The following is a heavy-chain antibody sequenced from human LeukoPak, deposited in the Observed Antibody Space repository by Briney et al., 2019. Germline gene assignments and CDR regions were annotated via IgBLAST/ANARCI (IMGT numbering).Heavy chain of an antibody. D-gene: IGHD5-12*01. J-gene: IGHJ4*02. CDR3: ARGGYSGYFDY. CDR1: GGSVSSSGHY. CDR2: LHYSGST. V-gene: IGHV4-39*07. Sequence: SETLSLTCTVSGGSVSSSGHYWGWIRQPPGKELEWIGSLHYSGSTYHNPSLKSRITIPAHTSKNQFSLKLSSVTAADTAVYYCARGGYSGYFDYWGQGTLVTVSS.